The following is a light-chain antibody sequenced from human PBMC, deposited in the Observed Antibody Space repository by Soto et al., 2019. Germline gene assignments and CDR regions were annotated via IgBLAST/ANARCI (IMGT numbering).Light chain of an antibody. V-gene: IGLV2-14*01. CDR1: SSDIGGYNP. CDR2: AVS. Sequence: QSALTQPASVSGSPGQSITISCTGTSSDIGGYNPVSWYQQHPGKAPKLVIYAVSNRPSGVSSRFSGSKSDNTASLTMSGLQAEDEATYYCSSYTTSSTLLIFGGGTKLTVL. CDR3: SSYTTSSTLLI. J-gene: IGLJ2*01.